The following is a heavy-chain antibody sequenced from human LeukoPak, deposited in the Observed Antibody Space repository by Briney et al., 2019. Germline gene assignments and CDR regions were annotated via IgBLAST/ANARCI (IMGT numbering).Heavy chain of an antibody. J-gene: IGHJ4*02. V-gene: IGHV4-59*11. D-gene: IGHD3-9*01. CDR3: ARLVGGTGYFDY. Sequence: SETLSLTCAVSGGSISSHYWSWIRQPPGKELEWIGYIYYSGTTNYSPSLKSRVTISVDTSKTQFSLKLSSVTAADTAVYYCARLVGGTGYFDYWGQGALVTVSS. CDR1: GGSISSHY. CDR2: IYYSGTT.